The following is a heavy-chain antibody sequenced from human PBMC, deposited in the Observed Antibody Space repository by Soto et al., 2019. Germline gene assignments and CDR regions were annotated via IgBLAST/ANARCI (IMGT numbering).Heavy chain of an antibody. Sequence: QVQLQESGPGLVKPSQTLSLTCAVSGGSISSGNYYWSWVRQLPGKGLEWIGYIYYGASTYYNPSLKSRLTISIDTSMNQFSLNLSSVTAADTAVYYCARRLGTAGSFDNWGQGTLVTVSS. CDR3: ARRLGTAGSFDN. CDR1: GGSISSGNYY. D-gene: IGHD7-27*01. CDR2: IYYGAST. V-gene: IGHV4-31*11. J-gene: IGHJ4*02.